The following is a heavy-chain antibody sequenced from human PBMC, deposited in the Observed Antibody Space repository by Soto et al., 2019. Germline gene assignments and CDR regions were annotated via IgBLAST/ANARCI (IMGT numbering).Heavy chain of an antibody. CDR2: ISGRGEIT. J-gene: IGHJ3*02. V-gene: IGHV3-23*01. D-gene: IGHD7-27*01. Sequence: EVQLLESGGGLVQPGGSLRLSCAASGFTFSVFAMSWVRQAPGKGLELVSTISGRGEITYYADSVKGRFTISRDNSKNTLNLQMNSLRGEDTAVYYCAKDRGTGDYGVNAVDIWGQGTMVTVAS. CDR3: AKDRGTGDYGVNAVDI. CDR1: GFTFSVFA.